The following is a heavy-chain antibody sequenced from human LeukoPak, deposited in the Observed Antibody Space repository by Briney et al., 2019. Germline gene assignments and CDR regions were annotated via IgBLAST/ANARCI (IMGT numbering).Heavy chain of an antibody. CDR3: ASVGQQLTRGGVDY. CDR2: IYSGDST. D-gene: IGHD6-13*01. J-gene: IGHJ4*02. Sequence: GGSLRLSCAASGLTVSSNYMTWVRQAPGKGLEWVSVIYSGDSTHYADSVKGRFTISRDNSKNTLYLQMNSLRAEDTAVYYCASVGQQLTRGGVDYWGQGTLVTVSS. V-gene: IGHV3-66*01. CDR1: GLTVSSNY.